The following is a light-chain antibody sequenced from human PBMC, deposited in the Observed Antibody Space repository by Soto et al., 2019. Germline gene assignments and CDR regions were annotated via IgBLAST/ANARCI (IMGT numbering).Light chain of an antibody. Sequence: DIQMTQSPSSLSASVRDTVTITCRASQNIGSYLNWYQQKPGKAPTLLIYAASTLQSGVPSRFSGSGSGTDFNLTISSLNPEDFVTYFCQQGYRIFQTFAQGTKLEVK. V-gene: IGKV1-39*01. CDR3: QQGYRIFQT. CDR2: AAS. J-gene: IGKJ1*01. CDR1: QNIGSY.